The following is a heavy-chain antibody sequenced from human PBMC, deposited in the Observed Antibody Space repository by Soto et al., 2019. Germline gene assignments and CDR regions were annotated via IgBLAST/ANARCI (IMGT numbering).Heavy chain of an antibody. CDR3: ARDRGCDCGTECYPLYV. D-gene: IGHD2-21*01. J-gene: IGHJ6*04. V-gene: IGHV4-59*01. CDR2: LYNTGST. Sequence: SETLSLTCTVSGGSISRYYWSWIRQTPGKGLEWIGYLYNTGSTIYNPSLESRVTISADTSKNQFSLKLNSVTAADTAVYYCARDRGCDCGTECYPLYVWGTGTTVTVAS. CDR1: GGSISRYY.